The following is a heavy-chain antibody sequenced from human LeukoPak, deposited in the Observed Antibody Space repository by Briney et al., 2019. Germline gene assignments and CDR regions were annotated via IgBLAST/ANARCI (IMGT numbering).Heavy chain of an antibody. Sequence: SETLSLTCTVSGVSISSGGHFWSWIRRHPGKGLEWIGYIYYSGSTYYNPSLKSRVTISVDTSKNQFSLKLTSVTAADTGVYYCARDRRSLDFWSGYYADYYYYYGMDVWGQGTTVTVSS. CDR1: GVSISSGGHF. D-gene: IGHD3-3*01. V-gene: IGHV4-31*03. CDR3: ARDRRSLDFWSGYYADYYYYYGMDV. J-gene: IGHJ6*02. CDR2: IYYSGST.